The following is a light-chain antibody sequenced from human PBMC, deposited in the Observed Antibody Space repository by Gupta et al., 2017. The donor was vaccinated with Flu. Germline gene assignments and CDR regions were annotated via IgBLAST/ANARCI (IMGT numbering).Light chain of an antibody. CDR1: QNIFNY. J-gene: IGKJ2*01. Sequence: SPSSLSASIGDRVTITCQTSQNIFNYLSWYQQKPGKAPKLLIYAASSLQTGVPSRFSGSGSGTDFTLTISRLQPEDFATYYCQQSYNMYTFGQGTXLEI. CDR3: QQSYNMYT. V-gene: IGKV1-39*01. CDR2: AAS.